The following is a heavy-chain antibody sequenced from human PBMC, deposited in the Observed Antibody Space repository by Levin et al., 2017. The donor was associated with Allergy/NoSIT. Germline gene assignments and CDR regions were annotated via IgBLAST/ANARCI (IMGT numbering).Heavy chain of an antibody. V-gene: IGHV1-69*02. J-gene: IGHJ6*03. CDR1: GGTFSSYT. CDR3: ARGYSYGPDNYYYYMDV. Sequence: SVKVSCKASGGTFSSYTISWVRQAPGQGLEWMGRIIPILGIANYAQKFQGRVTITADKSTSTAYMELSSLRSEDTAVYYCARGYSYGPDNYYYYMDVWGKGTTVTVSS. D-gene: IGHD5-18*01. CDR2: IIPILGIA.